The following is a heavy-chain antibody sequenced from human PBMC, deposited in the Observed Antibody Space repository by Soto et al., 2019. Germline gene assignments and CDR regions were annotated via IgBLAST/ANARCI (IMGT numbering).Heavy chain of an antibody. V-gene: IGHV6-1*01. D-gene: IGHD1-1*01. J-gene: IGHJ6*02. Sequence: PSQTLSLTCAISGDSVSGNSAALNWIRQSPSRGLEWLGRTYYRSKWYNDYAVSVKSRITINPDTSKNQFSLQLNSVTPEDTAVYYCAREAWNTNYYYYGMDVWGQGTTVTVSS. CDR1: GDSVSGNSAA. CDR3: AREAWNTNYYYYGMDV. CDR2: TYYRSKWYN.